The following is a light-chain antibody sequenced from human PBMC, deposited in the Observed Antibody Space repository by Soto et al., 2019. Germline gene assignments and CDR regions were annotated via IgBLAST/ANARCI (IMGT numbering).Light chain of an antibody. J-gene: IGKJ5*01. CDR3: HQRQYWPPIT. Sequence: DIQMTQSPSSLFASVGDRVTITCQASQDVSNYLNWYQQKLGKAPKLLIYDASNLETGVPARFSGGGSGTEFTLTISSLEPEDFAVYYCHQRQYWPPITFGQGTRLEIK. CDR1: QDVSNY. V-gene: IGKV1-33*01. CDR2: DAS.